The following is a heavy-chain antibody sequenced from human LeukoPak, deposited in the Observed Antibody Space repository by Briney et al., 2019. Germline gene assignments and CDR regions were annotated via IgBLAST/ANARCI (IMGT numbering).Heavy chain of an antibody. V-gene: IGHV1-69*05. CDR1: GGTFSSYA. CDR3: ATVTYSSSWYYFSGGSWYYYYMDV. Sequence: EASVKVSCKASGGTFSSYAISWVRQAPGQGLEWMGGIIPIFGTANYAQKFQGRVTITTDESTSTAYMGLSSLRSEDTAVYYCATVTYSSSWYYFSGGSWYYYYMDVWGKGTTVTVSS. J-gene: IGHJ6*03. CDR2: IIPIFGTA. D-gene: IGHD6-13*01.